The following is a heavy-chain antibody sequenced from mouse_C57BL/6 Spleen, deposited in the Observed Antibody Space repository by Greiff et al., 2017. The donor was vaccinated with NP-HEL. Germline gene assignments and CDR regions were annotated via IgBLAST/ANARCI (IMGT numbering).Heavy chain of an antibody. V-gene: IGHV3-6*01. CDR1: GYSITSGYY. J-gene: IGHJ1*03. Sequence: ESGPGLVKPSQSLSLTCSVTGYSITSGYYWNWIRQFPGNKLEWMGYISYDGSNNYNPSLKNRISITRDTSKNQFFLKLNSVTTEDTATYYCARDPYWYFDVWGTGTTVTVSS. CDR2: ISYDGSN. CDR3: ARDPYWYFDV.